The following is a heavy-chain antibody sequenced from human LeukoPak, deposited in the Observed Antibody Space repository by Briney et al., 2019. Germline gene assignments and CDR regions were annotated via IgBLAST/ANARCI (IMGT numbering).Heavy chain of an antibody. CDR1: GGSFSGYY. J-gene: IGHJ4*02. Sequence: SETLSLTCAVYGGSFSGYYWSWIRQPPGKGLEWIGEINHSGSTNYYPSLKSRVTISEDTSKNQFSLKLSSVTAADTAVYYCARGRGVGATGNFDYWGQGTLVTVSS. V-gene: IGHV4-34*01. D-gene: IGHD1-26*01. CDR3: ARGRGVGATGNFDY. CDR2: INHSGST.